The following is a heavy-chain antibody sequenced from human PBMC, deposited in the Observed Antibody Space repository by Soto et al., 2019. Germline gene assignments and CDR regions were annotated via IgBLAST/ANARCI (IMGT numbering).Heavy chain of an antibody. CDR3: ARGADYYDSSPGHYFGY. V-gene: IGHV1-69*01. CDR1: GGTFSSYA. J-gene: IGHJ4*02. Sequence: QVQLVQSGAEVKKPGSSVKVSCKASGGTFSSYAISWVRQAPGQGLEWMGGIIPIFGTANYAQKFQGRVTITADESTSTAYMELSSLRSEDTAVYYCARGADYYDSSPGHYFGYWGQGTLVTVSS. D-gene: IGHD3-22*01. CDR2: IIPIFGTA.